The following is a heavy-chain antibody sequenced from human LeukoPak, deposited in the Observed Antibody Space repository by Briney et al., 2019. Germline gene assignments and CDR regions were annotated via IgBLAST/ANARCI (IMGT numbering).Heavy chain of an antibody. D-gene: IGHD2-8*02. CDR1: GGSISSSSYY. J-gene: IGHJ4*02. V-gene: IGHV4-39*01. Sequence: PSETLSLTCTVSGGSISSSSYYWGWIRQPPGQGLEWIGNIYYSGNTYYNPSLYSRVTISVDTSKNQFSLKLSSVTAADTAVYYCARRGMTRGMFDFWGQGTLVTVSS. CDR3: ARRGMTRGMFDF. CDR2: IYYSGNT.